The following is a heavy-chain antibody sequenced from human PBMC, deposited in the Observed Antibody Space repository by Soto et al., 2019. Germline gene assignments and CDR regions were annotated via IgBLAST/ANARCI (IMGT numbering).Heavy chain of an antibody. CDR2: MYSSGAT. CDR3: ARDHSSGWVNWFDP. D-gene: IGHD3-22*01. V-gene: IGHV4-59*01. Sequence: SETLSLTCTVSGGSISSYDWSWIRQAPGKKLEWIGYMYSSGATNYNPSLKSRVTMSRDTSKNQFSLKLSSVTTADTAVYYCARDHSSGWVNWFDPWGQGTLVTVSS. CDR1: GGSISSYD. J-gene: IGHJ5*02.